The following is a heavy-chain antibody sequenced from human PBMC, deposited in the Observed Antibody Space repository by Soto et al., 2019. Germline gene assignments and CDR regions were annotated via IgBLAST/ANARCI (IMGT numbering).Heavy chain of an antibody. J-gene: IGHJ5*02. Sequence: SETLSLTCTVSGGPISSGDYYWSWIRQPPGKGLEWIGYIYYSGSTYYNPSLKSRVTISVDTSKNQFSLKLSSVTAADTAVYYCARTMSTDIVVVVAAPVWFDPWGQGTLVTVSS. CDR3: ARTMSTDIVVVVAAPVWFDP. V-gene: IGHV4-30-4*01. CDR2: IYYSGST. CDR1: GGPISSGDYY. D-gene: IGHD2-15*01.